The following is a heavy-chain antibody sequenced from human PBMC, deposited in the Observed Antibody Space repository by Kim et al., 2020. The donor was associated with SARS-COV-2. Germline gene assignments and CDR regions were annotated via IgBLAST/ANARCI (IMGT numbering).Heavy chain of an antibody. D-gene: IGHD6-19*01. CDR1: GGSITSSSYY. CDR3: AGEGIAVAGREYYYYYGMDV. CDR2: IYYSGST. J-gene: IGHJ6*02. Sequence: SETLSLTCSVSGGSITSSSYYWGWIRQPPGKGLEWIGSIYYSGSTYYNPSLKSRVTISVDTSKNQFSLKLNSVTAADTAVYYCAGEGIAVAGREYYYYYGMDVWGQGTTVTVS. V-gene: IGHV4-39*02.